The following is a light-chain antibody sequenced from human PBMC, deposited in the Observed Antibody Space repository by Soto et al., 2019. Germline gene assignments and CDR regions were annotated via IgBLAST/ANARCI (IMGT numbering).Light chain of an antibody. V-gene: IGKV1-39*01. Sequence: DIQMTQSPSSLSASVRDRVTITCRASQSISIYLNWYQQKPGKAPQVLIYTTSSLQSGVPSRFSVSGSGTYFTLTISSLQPEDFATYYCQQTYSGWSFGQGTKVDIK. CDR2: TTS. J-gene: IGKJ1*01. CDR1: QSISIY. CDR3: QQTYSGWS.